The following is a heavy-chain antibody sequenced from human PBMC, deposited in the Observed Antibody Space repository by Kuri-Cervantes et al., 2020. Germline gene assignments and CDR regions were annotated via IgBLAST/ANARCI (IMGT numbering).Heavy chain of an antibody. D-gene: IGHD1-26*01. CDR3: ATLVGANWGRDDAFDI. J-gene: IGHJ3*02. CDR2: IHPGSSTI. CDR1: GFTFSTYS. V-gene: IGHV3-48*02. Sequence: GGSLRLSCAASGFTFSTYSMNWVRQAPGKGLEWISYIHPGSSTIYYADSVRGRFTISRDNAKSSLYLQMDSLRDEDTAVYYCATLVGANWGRDDAFDIWGQGAMVTVSS.